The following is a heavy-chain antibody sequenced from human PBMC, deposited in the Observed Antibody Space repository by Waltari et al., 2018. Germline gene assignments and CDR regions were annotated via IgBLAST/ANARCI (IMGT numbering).Heavy chain of an antibody. D-gene: IGHD6-19*01. J-gene: IGHJ5*02. Sequence: VVLVESGGDVVQPGGSLRLSCAASGFTFSSYAMGWVRQAPGKGLEWVSAISGSGGSTYYADSVKGRFTISRDNSKNTLYLQMNTLDIEDTSIYFCARSYSRGWHFLLDSWGQGTLVSVSS. V-gene: IGHV3-23*04. CDR2: ISGSGGST. CDR3: ARSYSRGWHFLLDS. CDR1: GFTFSSYA.